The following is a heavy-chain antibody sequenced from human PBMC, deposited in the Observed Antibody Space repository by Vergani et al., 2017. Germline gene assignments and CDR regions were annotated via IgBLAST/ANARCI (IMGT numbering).Heavy chain of an antibody. CDR2: IIPVLGKT. CDR1: GYTFTNYA. V-gene: IGHV1-69*09. Sequence: QVQLVQSGSEVKKPGASVKVSCRASGYTFTNYALNWVRQAPGQGLEWMGRIIPVLGKTKYAQDFQGRLTITADTSTSTAYMELTSLRSQDTAVYYCARDPRGYGGDPEDYYYGMDVWGQGTTVTVSS. J-gene: IGHJ6*02. CDR3: ARDPRGYGGDPEDYYYGMDV. D-gene: IGHD2-21*02.